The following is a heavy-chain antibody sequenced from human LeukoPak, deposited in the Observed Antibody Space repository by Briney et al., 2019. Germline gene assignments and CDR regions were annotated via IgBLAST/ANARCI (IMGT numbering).Heavy chain of an antibody. CDR2: IIPIFGTA. CDR3: VRGDIVVVPAAIGARFDP. CDR1: GGTFSSYA. J-gene: IGHJ5*02. Sequence: SVKVSCKASGGTFSSYAISWVRQAPGQGLEWMGGIIPIFGTANYAQKFQGRVTITADESTSTAYMELSSLRSEDTAVYYCVRGDIVVVPAAIGARFDPWGQGTLVTVSS. V-gene: IGHV1-69*13. D-gene: IGHD2-2*01.